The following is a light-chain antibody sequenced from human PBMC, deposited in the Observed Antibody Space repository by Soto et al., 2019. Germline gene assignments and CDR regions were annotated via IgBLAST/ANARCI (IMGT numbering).Light chain of an antibody. V-gene: IGKV3-11*01. CDR2: VPS. J-gene: IGKJ1*01. Sequence: DIVLSHSPATLSLSLGQRSTLSCRASPRVSRFLGCYLQGPGHARSLLIYVPSNRAAGIPARFSGSGSGTEFTLTISILEPEDFAVYYCQQRSNWPRTFGQGTKVDIK. CDR3: QQRSNWPRT. CDR1: PRVSRF.